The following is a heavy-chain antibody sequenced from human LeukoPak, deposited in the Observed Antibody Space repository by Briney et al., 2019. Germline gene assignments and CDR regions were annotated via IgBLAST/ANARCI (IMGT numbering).Heavy chain of an antibody. D-gene: IGHD6-6*01. CDR3: ARDRFSSSEDLD. CDR1: GFTFSSYS. Sequence: GGSLRLSCAASGFTFSSYSMNWVRQAPGKGLEWVSYISSSSSTMYYADSVKGRFTISRDNAKNSLYLQMNSLRAEDTAVYYCARDRFSSSEDLDWGQGTLVTVSS. V-gene: IGHV3-48*04. CDR2: ISSSSSTM. J-gene: IGHJ4*02.